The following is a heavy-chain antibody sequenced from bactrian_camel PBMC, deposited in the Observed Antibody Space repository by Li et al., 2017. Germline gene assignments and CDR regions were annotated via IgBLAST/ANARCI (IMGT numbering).Heavy chain of an antibody. V-gene: IGHV3S6*01. Sequence: HVQLVESGGGSVQAGGSLRLSCAASGYIDSRYCIAWFRQAPGKERERVAAIYADGSNTAYADSVKGRFTIYRDNAKNTVHLQMNSLIPEDTGVYYCAGDRTYGAWYMESQYTYWGRGTQVTVS. J-gene: IGHJ4*01. CDR3: AGDRTYGAWYMESQYTY. CDR1: GYIDSRYC. D-gene: IGHD6*01. CDR2: IYADGSNT.